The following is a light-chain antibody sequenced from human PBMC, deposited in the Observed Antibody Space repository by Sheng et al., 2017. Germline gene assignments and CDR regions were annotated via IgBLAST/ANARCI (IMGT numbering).Light chain of an antibody. CDR1: QSVSSY. Sequence: EIVLTQSPATLSLSPGERATLSCRASQSVSSYLAWYQQKPGQAPRLLIYDASNRATGIPARFSGSGSGTDFTLIISRLEPEDFAVYYCQQYGNSPWTFGQGTKVEVK. CDR3: QQYGNSPWT. V-gene: IGKV3-11*01. J-gene: IGKJ1*01. CDR2: DAS.